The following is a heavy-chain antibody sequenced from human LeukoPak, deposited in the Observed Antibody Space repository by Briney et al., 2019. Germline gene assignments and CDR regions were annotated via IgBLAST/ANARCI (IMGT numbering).Heavy chain of an antibody. Sequence: SQTLSLTCAVSGVSISSGGYSWSWIRQPPGKGLEWIGYIYHSGSTYYNPSLKSRVTISVDRSKNQFSLKLSSVTAADTAVYYCARGRDYGDYTNYWYFDLWGRGTLVTVSS. J-gene: IGHJ2*01. CDR1: GVSISSGGYS. CDR2: IYHSGST. D-gene: IGHD4-17*01. V-gene: IGHV4-30-2*01. CDR3: ARGRDYGDYTNYWYFDL.